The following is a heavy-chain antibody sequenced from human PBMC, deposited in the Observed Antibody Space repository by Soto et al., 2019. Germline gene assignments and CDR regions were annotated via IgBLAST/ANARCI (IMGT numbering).Heavy chain of an antibody. CDR1: GFTFSSYG. CDR3: ARDLWRNDEVSGDLGY. V-gene: IGHV3-33*01. D-gene: IGHD1-1*01. CDR2: IWYDGSNK. J-gene: IGHJ4*02. Sequence: GGSLRLSCAASGFTFSSYGMHWVRQAPGKGLEWVAVIWYDGSNKYYADSVKGRFTISRDNSKNTLYLQMNSLRAEDTAVYYCARDLWRNDEVSGDLGYWGQGTLVTVSS.